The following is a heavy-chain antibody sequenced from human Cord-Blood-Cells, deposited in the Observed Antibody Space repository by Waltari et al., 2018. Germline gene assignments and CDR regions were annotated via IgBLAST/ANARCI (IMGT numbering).Heavy chain of an antibody. Sequence: QVTLKESGPVLVKPTETLTLTCTVSGFSLSNARMGVSWIRQPPGKALEWLAHIFSNDEKSYSTSLKSRLTISKETSKSQVVLTMTNMDPVDTATYYCARTITYDFWSGYYYYYYYMDVWGKGTTVTVSS. V-gene: IGHV2-26*01. CDR2: IFSNDEK. J-gene: IGHJ6*03. D-gene: IGHD3-3*01. CDR3: ARTITYDFWSGYYYYYYYMDV. CDR1: GFSLSNARMG.